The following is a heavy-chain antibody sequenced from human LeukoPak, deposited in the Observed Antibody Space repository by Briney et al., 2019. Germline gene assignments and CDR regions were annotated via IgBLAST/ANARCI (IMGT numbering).Heavy chain of an antibody. CDR2: IYHSGST. J-gene: IGHJ2*01. V-gene: IGHV4-30-2*01. CDR1: GGSISSGGYY. Sequence: SETLSLTCTVSGGSISSGGYYWSWIRQPPGKGLEWIGYIYHSGSTYYNPSLKSRVTISVDRSKNQFSLKLSSVTAADTAVYYCARDRRYFDLWGRGTLVTVSS. CDR3: ARDRRYFDL.